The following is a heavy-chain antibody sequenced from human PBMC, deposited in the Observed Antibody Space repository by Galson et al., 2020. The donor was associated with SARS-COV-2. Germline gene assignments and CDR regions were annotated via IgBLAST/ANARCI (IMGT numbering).Heavy chain of an antibody. CDR1: GFTFSSYA. CDR3: AREGVIAVAGILDAFDI. J-gene: IGHJ3*02. V-gene: IGHV3-30*04. Sequence: GESLKISCAASGFTFSSYAMHWVRQAPGKGLEWVAVISYDGSNKYYADSVKGRFTISRDNSKNTLYLQMNSLRAEDTAVYYCAREGVIAVAGILDAFDIWGQGTMVTVSS. D-gene: IGHD6-19*01. CDR2: ISYDGSNK.